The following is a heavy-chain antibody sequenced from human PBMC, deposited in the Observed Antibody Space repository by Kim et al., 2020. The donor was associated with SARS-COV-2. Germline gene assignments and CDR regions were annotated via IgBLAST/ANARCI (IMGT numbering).Heavy chain of an antibody. CDR2: INHSGST. D-gene: IGHD3-10*01. CDR1: GGSFSGYY. CDR3: ARGRYGSGGYYTRFDY. Sequence: SETLSLTCAVYGGSFSGYYWSWIRQPPGKGLEWIGEINHSGSTNYNPSLKSRVTISVDTSKNQFSLKLSSVTAADTAVYYCARGRYGSGGYYTRFDYWG. V-gene: IGHV4-34*01. J-gene: IGHJ4*01.